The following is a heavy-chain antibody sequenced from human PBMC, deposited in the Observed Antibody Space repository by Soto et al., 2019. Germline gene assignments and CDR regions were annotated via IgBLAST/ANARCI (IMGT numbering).Heavy chain of an antibody. CDR2: ISAYNGNT. Sequence: SXKVSCKASGYTXNSYGIRLVRQAPGQGLEWMGWISAYNGNTNYAQKLQGRVTMTTDTSTSTAYMELRSLRYDDTAVYYCARGGSNLDPWGQGTLVTVSS. CDR3: ARGGSNLDP. CDR1: GYTXNSYG. D-gene: IGHD3-10*01. J-gene: IGHJ5*02. V-gene: IGHV1-18*04.